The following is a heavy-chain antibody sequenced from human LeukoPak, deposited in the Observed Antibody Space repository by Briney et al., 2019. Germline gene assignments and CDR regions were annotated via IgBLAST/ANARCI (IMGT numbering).Heavy chain of an antibody. CDR1: GFTFSSYG. V-gene: IGHV3-33*06. J-gene: IGHJ5*02. CDR2: IWYDGSNK. D-gene: IGHD2-2*01. CDR3: AKGQRYCSSTSCYSWFDP. Sequence: GGSLRLSCAASGFTFSSYGMHWVRQAPGKGLEWVAVIWYDGSNKYYADSVKGRFTISRDNSKNTLYLQMNSLRAEDTAVYYCAKGQRYCSSTSCYSWFDPWGQGTLVTVSS.